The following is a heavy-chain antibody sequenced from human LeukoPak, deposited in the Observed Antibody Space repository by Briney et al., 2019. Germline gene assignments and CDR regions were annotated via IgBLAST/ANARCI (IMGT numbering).Heavy chain of an antibody. Sequence: GASVKVSCKASGYTFTNYHVHRVRQAPGQGLEWMGIINPSGGTTTYAQKLQGRVTMTRDTSTTTVYMELSSLTSEDTAVYYCARDTPYYGSGLDYGGNFDYWGQGTLVTVSS. CDR3: ARDTPYYGSGLDYGGNFDY. D-gene: IGHD3-10*01. CDR2: INPSGGTT. J-gene: IGHJ4*02. V-gene: IGHV1-46*04. CDR1: GYTFTNYH.